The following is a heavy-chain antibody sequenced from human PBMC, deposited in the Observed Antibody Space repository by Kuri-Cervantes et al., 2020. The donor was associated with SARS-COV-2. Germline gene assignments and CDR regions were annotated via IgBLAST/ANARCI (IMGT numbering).Heavy chain of an antibody. CDR3: ARGEAARGLMVVFKWRGAGPPHF. J-gene: IGHJ4*02. CDR1: GYALTDYY. Sequence: ASVKVSCKASGYALTDYYIHWVRQAPGQGLEWMGWLNPNTGGTNYAQKFQGWVTMTRDTSLTTAYMELTRLTSDDSAVYFCARGEAARGLMVVFKWRGAGPPHFWGQGTLVTVSS. D-gene: IGHD3-10*01. V-gene: IGHV1-2*04. CDR2: LNPNTGGT.